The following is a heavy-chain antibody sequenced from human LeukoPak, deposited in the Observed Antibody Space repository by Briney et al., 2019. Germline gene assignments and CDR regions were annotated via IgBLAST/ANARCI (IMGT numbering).Heavy chain of an antibody. V-gene: IGHV4-31*03. J-gene: IGHJ5*02. CDR1: GGSISSGNYY. CDR2: IHHSGST. D-gene: IGHD3-10*01. CDR3: ASYGSGSYRFDP. Sequence: SETLSLTCSVSGGSISSGNYYWSWIRQHPGKGLEWIGYIHHSGSTYYNPSLKSRVIISVDTSKNQFSLKLNSVTAADTAVYYCASYGSGSYRFDPWGQGTLVTVSS.